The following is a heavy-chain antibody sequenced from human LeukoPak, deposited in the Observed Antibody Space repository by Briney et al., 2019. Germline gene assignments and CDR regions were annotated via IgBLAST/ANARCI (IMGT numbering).Heavy chain of an antibody. CDR3: ARDQQKDSSSTFDY. CDR2: IRYDESNK. D-gene: IGHD6-19*01. Sequence: PGGSLRLSCAASGFTFSNYGMHWVRQAPGKGLEWVAFIRYDESNKYYADSVKGRFTISRDNSKNTLYLQMNSLRVEDTAVYYCARDQQKDSSSTFDYWGQGTLVTVSS. CDR1: GFTFSNYG. V-gene: IGHV3-30*02. J-gene: IGHJ4*02.